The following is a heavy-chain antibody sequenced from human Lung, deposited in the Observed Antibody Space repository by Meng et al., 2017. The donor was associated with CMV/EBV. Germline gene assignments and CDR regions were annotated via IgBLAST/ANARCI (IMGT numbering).Heavy chain of an antibody. Sequence: GEXXTISCAASGFTFSSYSMNWVRQAPGKGLEWVSSISSSSSYIYYADSVKGRFTISRDNAKNSLYLQMNSLRAEDTAVYYCARDNSYGDEYYCDYGAQGTXVTVSS. D-gene: IGHD5-18*01. CDR3: ARDNSYGDEYYCDY. J-gene: IGHJ4*02. V-gene: IGHV3-21*01. CDR1: GFTFSSYS. CDR2: ISSSSSYI.